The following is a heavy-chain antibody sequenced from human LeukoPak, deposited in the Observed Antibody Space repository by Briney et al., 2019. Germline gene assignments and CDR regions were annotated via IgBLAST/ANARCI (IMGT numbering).Heavy chain of an antibody. Sequence: SETLSLTCAVYGWSFNDYYWNWIRQPPGKGLEWIGEINARADTNFNPSLKSRVTISVDTSKSQFSLRLTSMIAADTAVYYCARGQVPAARGYNWFDPWGRGTLVTVSS. V-gene: IGHV4-34*01. CDR2: INARADT. D-gene: IGHD2-2*01. CDR1: GWSFNDYY. CDR3: ARGQVPAARGYNWFDP. J-gene: IGHJ5*02.